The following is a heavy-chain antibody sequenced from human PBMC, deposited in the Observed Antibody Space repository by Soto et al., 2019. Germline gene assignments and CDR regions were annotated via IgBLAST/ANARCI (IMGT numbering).Heavy chain of an antibody. CDR2: ISAYNGNT. CDR1: GYTFTSYV. J-gene: IGHJ4*01. Sequence: ASVKGSFKASGYTFTSYVISWLGQAPGQVLEWIGWISAYNGNTNYAQNLQGRVTMTTDKSTRTAYMELSSLRSDDTAVYYCAGDWNYRSSWYGLVNDYWGHGTLVTV. D-gene: IGHD6-13*01. V-gene: IGHV1-18*01. CDR3: AGDWNYRSSWYGLVNDY.